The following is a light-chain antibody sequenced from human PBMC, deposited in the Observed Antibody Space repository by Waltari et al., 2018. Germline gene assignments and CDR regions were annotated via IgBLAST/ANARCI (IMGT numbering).Light chain of an antibody. J-gene: IGLJ2*01. V-gene: IGLV2-8*01. CDR2: EVS. Sequence: QSALTQPPSASGSPGQSVTISCTGTSTDVAVYNYVSWYQQHPGTPPKLMIYEVSKRPSGVPDRFSGSKSGNTASLTVSGLQAEDEADYYCSSYAGSDNLIFGGGTKLTVL. CDR1: STDVAVYNY. CDR3: SSYAGSDNLI.